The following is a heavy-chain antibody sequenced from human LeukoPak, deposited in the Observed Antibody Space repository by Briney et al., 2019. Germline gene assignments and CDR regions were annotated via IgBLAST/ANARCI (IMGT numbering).Heavy chain of an antibody. CDR3: ARHEKLGQFDY. D-gene: IGHD3-10*01. Sequence: SETPSLTCTVSGGSISSYYWSWIRQPPGKGLEWIGYMYYSGSTNYNPSLKSRVTISINTSKNQFSLRLSSVTAADTAVYYCARHEKLGQFDYWGQGTLVTVSS. CDR1: GGSISSYY. CDR2: MYYSGST. V-gene: IGHV4-59*08. J-gene: IGHJ4*02.